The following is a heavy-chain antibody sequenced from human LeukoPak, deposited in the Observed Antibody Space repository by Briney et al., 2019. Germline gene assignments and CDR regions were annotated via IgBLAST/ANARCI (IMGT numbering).Heavy chain of an antibody. CDR2: IYYSGDT. CDR1: GGSISSSSYY. D-gene: IGHD4-17*01. V-gene: IGHV4-39*01. Sequence: SETLSLTCTVSGGSISSSSYYWGWIRQPPGKGLEWIGSIYYSGDTYYNPSLESRVTISVDTSKNRFSLKLSSVTAADTAVYYCARHSGMTTVTAYLDCWGQGTLVTVSS. J-gene: IGHJ4*02. CDR3: ARHSGMTTVTAYLDC.